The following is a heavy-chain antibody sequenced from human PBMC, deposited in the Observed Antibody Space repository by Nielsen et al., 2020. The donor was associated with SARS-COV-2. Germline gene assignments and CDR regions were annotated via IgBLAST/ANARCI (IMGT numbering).Heavy chain of an antibody. CDR2: ISGSGGST. D-gene: IGHD6-19*01. CDR3: AKGPSGVRGRVAGSYWYFDL. V-gene: IGHV3-23*01. CDR1: GFTFSSYA. J-gene: IGHJ2*01. Sequence: GESLKISCAASGFTFSSYAMSWVRQAPGKGLEWVSAISGSGGSTYYADSVKGRFTISRDNSKNTLYLQMNSLRAEDTAVYYCAKGPSGVRGRVAGSYWYFDLWGRGTLVTVSS.